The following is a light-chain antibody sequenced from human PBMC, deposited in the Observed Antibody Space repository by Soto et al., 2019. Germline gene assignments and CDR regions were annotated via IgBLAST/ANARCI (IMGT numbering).Light chain of an antibody. V-gene: IGKV1-39*01. Sequence: DIQMTQSPSSLSASVGDRVTITCRASQSISSYLNWYQQKPGKAPKLLIYAASSLQSGVPSRFSGSRSGTDFTLTISSLQPADFATYYCQQSYSTPRTFGQGTKVDI. CDR2: AAS. CDR3: QQSYSTPRT. CDR1: QSISSY. J-gene: IGKJ1*01.